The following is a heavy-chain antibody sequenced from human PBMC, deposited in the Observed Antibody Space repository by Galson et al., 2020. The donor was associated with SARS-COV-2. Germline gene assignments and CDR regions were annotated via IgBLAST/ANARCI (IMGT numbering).Heavy chain of an antibody. CDR1: GCTSSPST. CDR3: ARGTDYFTS. D-gene: IGHD3-10*01. V-gene: IGHV3-21*01. J-gene: IGHJ5*02. Sequence: GGSLRLSCAASGCTSSPSTMNWVRQAPGKGLERVSSISRSSGYIYYAASLEGRFTISRDNAKSSLFLQMNYLRAEDTAVCYCARGTDYFTSWGQGTLVTVSS. CDR2: ISRSSGYI.